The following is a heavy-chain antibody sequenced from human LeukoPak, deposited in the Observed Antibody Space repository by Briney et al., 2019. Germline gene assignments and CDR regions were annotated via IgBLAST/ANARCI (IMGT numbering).Heavy chain of an antibody. J-gene: IGHJ4*02. V-gene: IGHV1-46*04. CDR2: INPTGGGT. CDR3: ATEIPGTCYFQN. CDR1: GHGFTNYF. D-gene: IGHD1-20*01. Sequence: ASVKVSFKASGHGFTNYFIHWVRQAPGQGTEWMGLINPTGGGTTYPQKLQDRVTMTRDTSTGTVYMELSSLTSDDTAVYYCATEIPGTCYFQNWGEGTRVTVSS.